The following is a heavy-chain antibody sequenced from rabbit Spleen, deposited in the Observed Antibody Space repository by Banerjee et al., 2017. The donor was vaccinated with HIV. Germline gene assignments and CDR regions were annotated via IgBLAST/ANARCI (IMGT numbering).Heavy chain of an antibody. Sequence: QSLEESGGDLVKPGGTLTLTCTASGFSFSNTDYMCWVRQAPGKGLEWISCIAGGSSGFTYSATWAKGRFTISKTSSTTVTLQMTSLTVADTATYFCARDTGSSFSSYGMDLWGQGTLVTV. CDR2: IAGGSSGFT. CDR3: ARDTGSSFSSYGMDL. J-gene: IGHJ6*01. CDR1: GFSFSNTDY. D-gene: IGHD8-1*01. V-gene: IGHV1S40*01.